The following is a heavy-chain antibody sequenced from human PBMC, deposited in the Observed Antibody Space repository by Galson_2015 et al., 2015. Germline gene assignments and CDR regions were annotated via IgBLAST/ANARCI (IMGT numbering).Heavy chain of an antibody. CDR2: ISSSSSYI. D-gene: IGHD3-16*02. Sequence: SLRLSCAASGFTFSSYSMNWVRQAPGKGLEWVSSISSSSSYIYYADSVKGRFTISRDNAENSLYLQMNSLRAEDTAVYYCARDVGYYDYVWGSYRPEGYWGQGTLVTVSS. CDR3: ARDVGYYDYVWGSYRPEGY. J-gene: IGHJ4*02. V-gene: IGHV3-21*01. CDR1: GFTFSSYS.